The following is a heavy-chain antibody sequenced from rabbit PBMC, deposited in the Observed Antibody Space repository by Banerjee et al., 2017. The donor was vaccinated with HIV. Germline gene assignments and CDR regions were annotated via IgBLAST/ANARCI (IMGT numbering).Heavy chain of an antibody. CDR2: INTGSGST. CDR3: ARDYAYGYVGYGYLNL. J-gene: IGHJ4*01. CDR1: GFSFSSSYY. V-gene: IGHV1S40*01. D-gene: IGHD6-1*01. Sequence: QSLEESGGDLVKPEGSLTLTCTASGFSFSSSYYMCWVRQAPGKGLEWIGCINTGSGSTYYASWAKGRFTISKTSSTTVTLQMTSLTAADTATYFCARDYAYGYVGYGYLNLWGQGTLVTVS.